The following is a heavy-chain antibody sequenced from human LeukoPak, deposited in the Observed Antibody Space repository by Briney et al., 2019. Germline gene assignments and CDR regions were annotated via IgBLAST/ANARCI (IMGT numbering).Heavy chain of an antibody. Sequence: SETLSLTCAVYGGSFSGYYWSWIRQPPGKGLEWIGEINHSGSTNYNPSLKSRVTISVDTSENQFSLKLSSVTAADTAVYYCARGAGGATEVYYFDYWGQGTLVTVSS. CDR3: ARGAGGATEVYYFDY. J-gene: IGHJ4*02. V-gene: IGHV4-34*01. CDR1: GGSFSGYY. D-gene: IGHD1-26*01. CDR2: INHSGST.